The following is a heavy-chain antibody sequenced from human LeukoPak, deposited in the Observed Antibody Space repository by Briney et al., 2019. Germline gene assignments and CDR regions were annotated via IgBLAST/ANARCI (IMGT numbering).Heavy chain of an antibody. V-gene: IGHV3-30*02. D-gene: IGHD3-10*01. Sequence: PGGTLRLSCVSSGFTYSSYGMQWVRQARGKALVWVAFLGFDVSKIYYADCVKGRFSISRDNSKNTVNLQMNSLRVEDTAVYYCAKDSDAYGHRHFDHWGQGTLVTVSS. CDR1: GFTYSSYG. J-gene: IGHJ4*02. CDR3: AKDSDAYGHRHFDH. CDR2: LGFDVSKI.